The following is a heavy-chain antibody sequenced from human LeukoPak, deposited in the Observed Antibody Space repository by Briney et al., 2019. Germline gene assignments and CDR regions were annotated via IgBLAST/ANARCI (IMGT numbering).Heavy chain of an antibody. CDR2: ISGSGGST. CDR1: GFTFSSYA. CDR3: AKSYGYSGYDYLDY. J-gene: IGHJ4*02. D-gene: IGHD5-12*01. Sequence: GGSLRVSCAASGFTFSSYAMSWVRQAPGKGLEWVSAISGSGGSTYYADSVKGRFTISRDNSKNTLYLQMNSLRAEDTAVYYCAKSYGYSGYDYLDYWGQGTLVTVSS. V-gene: IGHV3-23*01.